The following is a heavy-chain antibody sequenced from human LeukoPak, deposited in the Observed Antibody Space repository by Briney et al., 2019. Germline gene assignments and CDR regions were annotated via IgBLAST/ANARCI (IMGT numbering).Heavy chain of an antibody. J-gene: IGHJ4*02. CDR2: ISYDGSNK. V-gene: IGHV3-30-3*01. CDR3: QGRAMVTNDY. CDR1: GFTFSSYA. Sequence: PGRSLRLSCAASGFTFSSYAMHWVRQAPGKGLEWVAVISYDGSNKYYADSVKGRFTISRDNPKNTLYLQMNSLRAEDTAVYYCQGRAMVTNDYWGQGTLVTVSS. D-gene: IGHD5-18*01.